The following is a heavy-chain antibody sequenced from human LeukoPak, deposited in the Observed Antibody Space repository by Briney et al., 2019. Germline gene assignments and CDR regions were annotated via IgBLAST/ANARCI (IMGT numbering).Heavy chain of an antibody. Sequence: SETLSLTCTVSGGSISSSDYSWGWIRQPPGKGLEWIGSIYYSGSTYYNPSLKSRVTISADTSKNQFSLKLSSVTAADTAVYYCARHWSRDYYDSSGYWSPLDYWGQGTLVTVSS. J-gene: IGHJ4*02. CDR2: IYYSGST. D-gene: IGHD3-22*01. CDR3: ARHWSRDYYDSSGYWSPLDY. V-gene: IGHV4-39*01. CDR1: GGSISSSDYS.